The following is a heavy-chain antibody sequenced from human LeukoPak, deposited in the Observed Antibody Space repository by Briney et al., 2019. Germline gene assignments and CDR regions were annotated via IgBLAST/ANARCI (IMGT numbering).Heavy chain of an antibody. CDR3: ARDHPRYSYGEEFDY. Sequence: ASVKVSCKASGYTFTSYGISWVRQAPGQGLEWMGWINPNSGGTNYAQKFQGRVTMTRDTSISTAYMELSRLRSDDTAVYYCARDHPRYSYGEEFDYWGQGTLVTVSS. D-gene: IGHD5-18*01. CDR2: INPNSGGT. CDR1: GYTFTSYG. V-gene: IGHV1-2*02. J-gene: IGHJ4*02.